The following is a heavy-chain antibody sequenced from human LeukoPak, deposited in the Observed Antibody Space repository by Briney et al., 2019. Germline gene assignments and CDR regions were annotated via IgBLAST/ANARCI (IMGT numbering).Heavy chain of an antibody. CDR3: ARHKVVTARPAPQYYYMDV. D-gene: IGHD6-6*01. V-gene: IGHV5-51*01. CDR1: GYSFTSYW. J-gene: IGHJ6*03. Sequence: GESLKISCKGSGYSFTSYWIGWVRQMPGKGLEWMGIIYPGDSDTRYSPSFQGQVTISADKSISTAYLQWSSLKASDTAMYYCARHKVVTARPAPQYYYMDVWGKGTTVTASS. CDR2: IYPGDSDT.